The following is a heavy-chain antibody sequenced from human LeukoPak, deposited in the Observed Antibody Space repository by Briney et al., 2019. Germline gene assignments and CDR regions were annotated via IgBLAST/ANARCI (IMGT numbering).Heavy chain of an antibody. CDR3: ASHYDTSGYHYFDF. CDR2: ILYDGSNK. Sequence: PGGSLRLSCAASGFTFSNYAMHWVRQAPGKGLEWVAVILYDGSNKYYADSVKGRFTISRDNSRNTLFLQMNSLRAEDTAVYSCASHYDTSGYHYFDFWGQGTLVTVSS. D-gene: IGHD3-22*01. J-gene: IGHJ4*02. CDR1: GFTFSNYA. V-gene: IGHV3-30-3*01.